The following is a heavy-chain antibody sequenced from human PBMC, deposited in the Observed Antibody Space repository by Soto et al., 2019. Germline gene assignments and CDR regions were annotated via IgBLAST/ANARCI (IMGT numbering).Heavy chain of an antibody. D-gene: IGHD6-19*01. V-gene: IGHV1-69*13. CDR2: IIPIFGTA. J-gene: IGHJ4*02. CDR3: ARSAYISGYDY. Sequence: SVKVSCKASAGTFSSYAISWVRQAPGQGLEWMGGIIPIFGTANYAQKFQGRVTITADESTSTAYMELSSLRSEDTDVSYCARSAYISGYDYWGQGTLVPVS. CDR1: AGTFSSYA.